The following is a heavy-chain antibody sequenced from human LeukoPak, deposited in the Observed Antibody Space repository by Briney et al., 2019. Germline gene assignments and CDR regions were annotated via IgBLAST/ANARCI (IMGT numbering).Heavy chain of an antibody. Sequence: GGSLRLSCAASGFTFSSYGMHWVRQAPGKGLEWVAVIWYDGSNKYYADSVKGRFTISRDNSKNTLYLQMNSLRAGDTAVYYCARDLGAWGQLGKDYWGQGTLVTDSS. CDR2: IWYDGSNK. CDR3: ARDLGAWGQLGKDY. V-gene: IGHV3-33*01. CDR1: GFTFSSYG. J-gene: IGHJ4*02. D-gene: IGHD7-27*01.